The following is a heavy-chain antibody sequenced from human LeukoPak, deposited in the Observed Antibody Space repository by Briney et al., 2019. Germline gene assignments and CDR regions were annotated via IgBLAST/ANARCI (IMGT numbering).Heavy chain of an antibody. D-gene: IGHD3-10*01. CDR3: ARGFGDLDY. Sequence: GGSLRLSCAASGFTLNRDWTAWVRQAPGKGLEWVANIKEDGSEKNYVDSVKGRFTISRDNAVNSVYLQMNSLRAEDTAVYYCARGFGDLDYWGQGTLVTVSS. CDR1: GFTLNRDW. V-gene: IGHV3-7*01. J-gene: IGHJ4*02. CDR2: IKEDGSEK.